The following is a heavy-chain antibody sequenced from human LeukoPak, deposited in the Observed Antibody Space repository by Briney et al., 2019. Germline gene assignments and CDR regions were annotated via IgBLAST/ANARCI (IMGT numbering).Heavy chain of an antibody. Sequence: PSETLSLTCAVYGGSFSGYYWSWIRQPPGKGLEWIGEINHSGSTNYNPSLKSRVTISVDTSKNQFSLKLSSVTAADTAVYYCARVFLRSSYYFDYWGQGTLVTVSS. J-gene: IGHJ4*02. V-gene: IGHV4-34*01. CDR1: GGSFSGYY. CDR3: ARVFLRSSYYFDY. CDR2: INHSGST. D-gene: IGHD6-6*01.